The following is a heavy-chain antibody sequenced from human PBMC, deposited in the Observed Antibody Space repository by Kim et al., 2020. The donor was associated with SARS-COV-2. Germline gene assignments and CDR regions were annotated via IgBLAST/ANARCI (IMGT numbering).Heavy chain of an antibody. D-gene: IGHD3-3*01. J-gene: IGHJ4*02. CDR3: ARATTIFGVVIQSFDY. CDR2: IYYSGST. V-gene: IGHV4-31*03. CDR1: GGSISSGGYY. Sequence: SETLSITCTVSGGSISSGGYYWSWIRQHPGKGLEWIGYIYYSGSTYYNPSLKSRVTISVDTSKNQFSLKLSSVTAADMAVYYCARATTIFGVVIQSFDYWGQGTLVTVSS.